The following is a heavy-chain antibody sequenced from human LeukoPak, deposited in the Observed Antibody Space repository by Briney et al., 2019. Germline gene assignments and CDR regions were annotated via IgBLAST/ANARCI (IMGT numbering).Heavy chain of an antibody. CDR3: AAAGFDY. CDR2: ISSSGGSI. J-gene: IGHJ4*02. Sequence: GGSLRLSCAASGFTFSGSEMNWVRQAPGKGLEWVSGISSSGGSIYYADSVQGRFTISRDNAKKSLHLQMNSLRAEDTAVYYCAAAGFDYWGQGTLVTVSS. CDR1: GFTFSGSE. V-gene: IGHV3-48*03.